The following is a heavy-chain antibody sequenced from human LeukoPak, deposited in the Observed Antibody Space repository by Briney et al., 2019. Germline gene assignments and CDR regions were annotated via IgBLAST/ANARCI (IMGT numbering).Heavy chain of an antibody. V-gene: IGHV3-30*04. CDR1: GFTFSSYA. Sequence: PGRSLRLSCAASGFTFSSYAMPWVRQAPGKGLEWVAVISYDGSNKYYADSVKGRFTISRDNSKNTLYLQMNSLRAEDTAVYYCASKSDWSFDYWGQGTLVTVSS. CDR2: ISYDGSNK. D-gene: IGHD3-9*01. J-gene: IGHJ4*02. CDR3: ASKSDWSFDY.